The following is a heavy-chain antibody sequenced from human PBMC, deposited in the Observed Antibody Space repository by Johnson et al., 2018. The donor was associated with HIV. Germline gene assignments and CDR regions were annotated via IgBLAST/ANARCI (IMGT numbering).Heavy chain of an antibody. V-gene: IGHV3-30-3*01. J-gene: IGHJ3*02. CDR2: ISYDGSNK. CDR1: GFTFTNYA. CDR3: ARDGPWLQSQRDAFDI. Sequence: VQLVESGGGVVQPGRSLRLSCAASGFTFTNYAMYWVRQAPGKGLEWVALISYDGSNKYYADSVKGRFTISRDNSKNTLYLQMNSLRAEDTAVYYCARDGPWLQSQRDAFDIWGQGTMVTVSS. D-gene: IGHD5-24*01.